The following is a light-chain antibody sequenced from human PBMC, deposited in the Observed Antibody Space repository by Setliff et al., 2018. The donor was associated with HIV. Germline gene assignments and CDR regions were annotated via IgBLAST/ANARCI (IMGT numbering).Light chain of an antibody. CDR3: YSYVTTSTYV. V-gene: IGLV2-14*01. CDR1: SSDVGNYNF. J-gene: IGLJ1*01. Sequence: QSALTQPASVSGSPGQSITISCTGTSSDVGNYNFVSLYQQHPGKVPKLIIYEVSNRPSGVSNRFSGSKSGNTASLTISGLQAEDEADYYCYSYVTTSTYVFGTGTKVTVL. CDR2: EVS.